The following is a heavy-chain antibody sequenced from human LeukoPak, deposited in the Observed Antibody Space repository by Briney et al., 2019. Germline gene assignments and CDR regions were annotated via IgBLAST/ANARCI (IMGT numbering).Heavy chain of an antibody. V-gene: IGHV3-23*01. CDR1: GFTFRSYG. D-gene: IGHD4-23*01. Sequence: GGTLRLSCAVSGFTFRSYGMSWVRQAPGKGLEWVSSISGSGGSTYYADSVKGRFTISRDNSKNTLYLQMNSLRAEDTAVYYCARSGNSSSFDYWGQGTLVTVSS. J-gene: IGHJ4*02. CDR3: ARSGNSSSFDY. CDR2: ISGSGGST.